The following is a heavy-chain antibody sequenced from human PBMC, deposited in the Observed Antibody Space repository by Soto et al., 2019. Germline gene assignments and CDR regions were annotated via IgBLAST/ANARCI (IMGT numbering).Heavy chain of an antibody. J-gene: IGHJ4*02. CDR3: TRWDGRCSGGSCFFDS. CDR1: GFSLTQYW. CDR2: INEDGTKR. D-gene: IGHD2-15*01. Sequence: ESGGGLVQSGGSLRLSCIASGFSLTQYWMSWVRQTPRKGLEWVAKINEDGTKRDYMESVEGRFTISRDNAKNSVSLQMNSLRADYTAVYFCTRWDGRCSGGSCFFDSCGQGTLVNVSS. V-gene: IGHV3-7*01.